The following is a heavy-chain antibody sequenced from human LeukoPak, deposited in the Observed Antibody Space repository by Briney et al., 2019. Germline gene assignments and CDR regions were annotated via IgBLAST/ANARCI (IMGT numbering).Heavy chain of an antibody. Sequence: SETLSFTCTVSGGSSSSYYWSWIRQPPGKGLEGIGYICDSGSTNYNHSLKSRVTISVDTSKNPFYLKLSSVTAADTAVYYCARRGCSSTSCYPYYFDYWGQGTLVTVSS. J-gene: IGHJ4*02. D-gene: IGHD2-2*01. CDR1: GGSSSSYY. V-gene: IGHV4-59*08. CDR2: ICDSGST. CDR3: ARRGCSSTSCYPYYFDY.